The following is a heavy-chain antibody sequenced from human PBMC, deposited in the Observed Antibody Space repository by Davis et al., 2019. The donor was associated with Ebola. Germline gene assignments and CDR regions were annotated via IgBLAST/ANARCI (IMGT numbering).Heavy chain of an antibody. J-gene: IGHJ5*01. CDR1: GYSFTGYW. Sequence: GGSLRLSCKASGYSFTGYWIGWVPQLPGKGLEWMGIMYPGDPETRYNPSFEGHVTISADKSISTVYLQWSSLKASDTAMYYCTRSKDNVVEPVGFDSWGQGTLITVSS. CDR3: TRSKDNVVEPVGFDS. CDR2: MYPGDPET. D-gene: IGHD3-16*02. V-gene: IGHV5-51*01.